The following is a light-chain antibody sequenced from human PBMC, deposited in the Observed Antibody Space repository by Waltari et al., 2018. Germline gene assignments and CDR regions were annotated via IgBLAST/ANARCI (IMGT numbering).Light chain of an antibody. V-gene: IGKV1-8*01. CDR2: GAS. Sequence: AIRITQSPSSLSASTGDRVTITFRASQTIISYLAWYQQKPGKAPKLLIYGASTLESGVPSRFSGSQSGTDFTLTISFLQSEDFAVYYCQQYNTYPLTFGGGTKVEI. CDR1: QTIISY. CDR3: QQYNTYPLT. J-gene: IGKJ4*01.